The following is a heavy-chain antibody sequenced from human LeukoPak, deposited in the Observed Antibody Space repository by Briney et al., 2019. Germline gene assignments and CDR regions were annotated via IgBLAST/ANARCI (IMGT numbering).Heavy chain of an antibody. CDR2: ISSSGNSI. V-gene: IGHV3-11*04. J-gene: IGHJ6*02. Sequence: TGGSLRLSCAVSGFTFSDFYMSWIRQVPGKGLEWISYISSSGNSIYYADSVRGRFTISRDNAKNSLYLQLNSLRVEDTAVYYCARGGRTTWHGMDVWGQGTLVTVSS. CDR1: GFTFSDFY. D-gene: IGHD4-17*01. CDR3: ARGGRTTWHGMDV.